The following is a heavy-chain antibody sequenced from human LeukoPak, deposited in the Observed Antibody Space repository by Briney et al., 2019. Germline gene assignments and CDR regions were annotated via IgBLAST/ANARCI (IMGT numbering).Heavy chain of an antibody. CDR3: AKDFWSGSASYFDY. Sequence: GGSLRLSCAASGFTFSSYGMHWVRQAPGKGLEWVTFIRYDGSNKYYADSVKGRFTISRDNSKNTLYLQMNSLRAEDTAVYYCAKDFWSGSASYFDYWGQGTLVTVSS. CDR1: GFTFSSYG. J-gene: IGHJ4*02. CDR2: IRYDGSNK. D-gene: IGHD3-3*01. V-gene: IGHV3-30*02.